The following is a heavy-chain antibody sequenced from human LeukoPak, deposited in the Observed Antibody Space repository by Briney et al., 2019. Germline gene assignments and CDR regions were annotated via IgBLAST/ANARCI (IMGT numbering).Heavy chain of an antibody. D-gene: IGHD6-13*01. Sequence: PGGSLRLSCAASGFTFSSYAMSWVRQAPGKGLEWVAVISYDGSNKYYADSVKGRFTISRDNSKNTLYLQMNSLRAEDTAVYYCARELGSSWYQDWGQGTLVTVSS. CDR2: ISYDGSNK. V-gene: IGHV3-30*04. J-gene: IGHJ4*02. CDR1: GFTFSSYA. CDR3: ARELGSSWYQD.